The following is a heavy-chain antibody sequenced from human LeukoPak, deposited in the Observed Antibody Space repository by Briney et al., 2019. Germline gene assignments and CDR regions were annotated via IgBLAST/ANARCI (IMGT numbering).Heavy chain of an antibody. V-gene: IGHV4-4*07. D-gene: IGHD3-22*01. CDR2: IYTSGST. CDR3: ARNYHDHSGYYYDAFDI. Sequence: SETLSLTCAVSGGSISSYYWSWIRQPAGKGLEWIGGIYTSGSTNYNPSLKSRVTMSVDTSKNHASLKLSSVTAADTAVYYCARNYHDHSGYYYDAFDIWGQGTMVTVSS. J-gene: IGHJ3*02. CDR1: GGSISSYY.